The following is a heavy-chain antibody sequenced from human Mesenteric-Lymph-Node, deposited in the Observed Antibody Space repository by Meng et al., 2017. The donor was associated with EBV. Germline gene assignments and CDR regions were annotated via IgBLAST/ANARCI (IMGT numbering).Heavy chain of an antibody. V-gene: IGHV4-4*02. CDR1: SGSISNSNW. Sequence: QGQRQGSGPGLVKPAGTLSLTCAVPSGSISNSNWWSWVRQPPGKGLQWIGEIFHSGGTNYNPSLKSRVTISVDKSKNQFSLKVNSLTAADTAVYYCARITFGGAIGDWGQGTLVTVSS. CDR3: ARITFGGAIGD. D-gene: IGHD3-16*02. J-gene: IGHJ4*02. CDR2: IFHSGGT.